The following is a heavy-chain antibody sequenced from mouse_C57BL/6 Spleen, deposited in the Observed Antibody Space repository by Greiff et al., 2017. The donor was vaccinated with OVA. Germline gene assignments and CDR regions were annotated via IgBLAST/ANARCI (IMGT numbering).Heavy chain of an antibody. Sequence: EVQLQESGGGLVQPGGSLKLSCAASGFTFSDYYMYWVRQTPEKRLEWVAYISNGGGSTYYPDTVKGRFTISRDNAKNTLYLQMSRLKSEDTAMYYCARRDYYYGSSYDAMDYWGQGTSVTVSS. CDR1: GFTFSDYY. CDR2: ISNGGGST. D-gene: IGHD1-1*01. V-gene: IGHV5-12*01. J-gene: IGHJ4*01. CDR3: ARRDYYYGSSYDAMDY.